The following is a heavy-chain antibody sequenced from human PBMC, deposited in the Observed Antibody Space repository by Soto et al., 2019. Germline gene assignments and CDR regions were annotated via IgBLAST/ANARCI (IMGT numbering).Heavy chain of an antibody. CDR2: IYSGDST. Sequence: HPGGSLRLSCAASGFTVSGNFMSWVRQAPGKGLEWVSIIYSGDSTYYADSVKGRFTISRDNSKNTLYLQMNSLRAEDTAVYYCARDTGLQWLAGNDAFDIWGQGTMVT. CDR3: ARDTGLQWLAGNDAFDI. CDR1: GFTVSGNF. D-gene: IGHD6-19*01. J-gene: IGHJ3*02. V-gene: IGHV3-53*01.